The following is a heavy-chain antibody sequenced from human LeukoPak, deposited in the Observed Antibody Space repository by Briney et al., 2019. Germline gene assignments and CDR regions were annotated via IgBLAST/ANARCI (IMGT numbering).Heavy chain of an antibody. J-gene: IGHJ4*02. CDR1: GGSVNTYTYY. CDR2: IYYSGST. Sequence: SETLSLTCTVSGGSVNTYTYYGGWIRQPPGKGLEWIGSIYYSGSTYYNPSLKSRVTTSVDTSKNQFSLKLSSVTAADTAVYYCARDRGSGWYEGDYWGQGTLVTVSS. CDR3: ARDRGSGWYEGDY. D-gene: IGHD6-19*01. V-gene: IGHV4-39*07.